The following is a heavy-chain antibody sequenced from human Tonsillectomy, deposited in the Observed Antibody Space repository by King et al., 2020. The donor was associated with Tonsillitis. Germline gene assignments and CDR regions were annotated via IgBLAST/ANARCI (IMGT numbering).Heavy chain of an antibody. CDR1: GFTFSSYS. CDR3: IVEMSTTMNFDY. CDR2: ISGSSYDI. D-gene: IGHD5-24*01. Sequence: VQLVESGGGLVKPGGSLRLSCAASGFTFSSYSMDWVRQAPGKGLEWVSSISGSSYDIFYADAVKGRFTISRDNAKNSLYLQMNSLRAEDTAVYYCIVEMSTTMNFDYWGQGTQVTVSS. J-gene: IGHJ4*02. V-gene: IGHV3-21*01.